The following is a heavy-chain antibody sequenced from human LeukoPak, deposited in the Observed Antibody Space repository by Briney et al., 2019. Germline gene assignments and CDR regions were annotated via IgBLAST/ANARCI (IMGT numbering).Heavy chain of an antibody. Sequence: GGSLRLSCAASGFTFSNYWMIWVRQAPGKGLEWMGNIKQDGSEKRYADSVRGRFSISRDNAQTSLYLQMNSLRAEDTAVYYCARASDPWLQLTWGQGTLVTVSS. CDR2: IKQDGSEK. V-gene: IGHV3-7*05. CDR3: ARASDPWLQLT. J-gene: IGHJ5*02. CDR1: GFTFSNYW. D-gene: IGHD5-24*01.